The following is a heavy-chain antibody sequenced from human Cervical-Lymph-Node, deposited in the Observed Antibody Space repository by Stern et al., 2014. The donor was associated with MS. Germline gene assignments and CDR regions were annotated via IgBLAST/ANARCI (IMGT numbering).Heavy chain of an antibody. Sequence: QLQLQESGPGLVKPSQTRSLTCAVSGGSISSAEYYWSWIRQSPGKGLEWIGSIHSSGTTSYNPSLKSRVTRSVDTSKKQFSLKLRSVTAADTAVYYCSRDADGYSLVFGYWGRGTLVTVSS. CDR1: GGSISSAEYY. V-gene: IGHV4-30-4*01. CDR3: SRDADGYSLVFGY. J-gene: IGHJ4*02. D-gene: IGHD5-24*01. CDR2: IHSSGTT.